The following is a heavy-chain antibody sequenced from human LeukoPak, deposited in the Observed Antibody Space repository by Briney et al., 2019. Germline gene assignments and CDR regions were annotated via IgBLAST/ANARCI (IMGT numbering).Heavy chain of an antibody. Sequence: SETLSLTCAVYGGSFSGYYWSWIRQPPGKGLEWIGEINHSGSTNYNPSLKSRVTISVDTSKNQFSLKLSSVTAADTAVYYCARRRPRVKMKAFDIWGQGTMVTVSS. CDR1: GGSFSGYY. CDR2: INHSGST. V-gene: IGHV4-34*01. D-gene: IGHD3-10*01. CDR3: ARRRPRVKMKAFDI. J-gene: IGHJ3*02.